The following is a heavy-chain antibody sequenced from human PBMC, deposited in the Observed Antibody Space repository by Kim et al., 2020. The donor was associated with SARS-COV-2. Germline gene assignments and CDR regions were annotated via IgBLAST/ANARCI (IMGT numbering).Heavy chain of an antibody. Sequence: GGSLRLSCGASGFTFSTYYMTWVRQAPGKGLEWVANIKEDGSEKYYVDSVKGRFTISRDNAKNSLYLQMDSLRAEDTAVYYCARAGYTYGLAYWGHGTLVTVSS. CDR3: ARAGYTYGLAY. CDR2: IKEDGSEK. J-gene: IGHJ4*01. D-gene: IGHD5-18*01. CDR1: GFTFSTYY. V-gene: IGHV3-7*01.